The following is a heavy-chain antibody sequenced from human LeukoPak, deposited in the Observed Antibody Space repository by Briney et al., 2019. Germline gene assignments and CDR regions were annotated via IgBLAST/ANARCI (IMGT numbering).Heavy chain of an antibody. Sequence: PGGSLRLSCAASGFTFSSYAVSWVRQAPGKGLEWVSTISDSGSSTYYADSVKGRFTISRDNSKNTLYLQMNSLRADDTAVYYCAKRPPGYPYYFDSWGQGTLVTVSS. CDR1: GFTFSSYA. CDR2: ISDSGSST. J-gene: IGHJ4*02. D-gene: IGHD5-12*01. V-gene: IGHV3-23*01. CDR3: AKRPPGYPYYFDS.